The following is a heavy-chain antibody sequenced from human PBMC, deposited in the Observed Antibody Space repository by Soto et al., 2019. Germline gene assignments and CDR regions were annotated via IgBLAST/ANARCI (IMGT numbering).Heavy chain of an antibody. V-gene: IGHV1-18*01. Sequence: QGQLVQSGAEVKKPGASVKVSCKASGYTFTRYGISWVRQAPGQGLEWMGWISGYNGDTKHAQKFQGRVTMTVDTSTTTAYMELRSLTSDDRAVYYCAKNGQPPYYYYGMDVWGQGTTVTVSS. J-gene: IGHJ6*02. CDR2: ISGYNGDT. CDR3: AKNGQPPYYYYGMDV. D-gene: IGHD2-8*01. CDR1: GYTFTRYG.